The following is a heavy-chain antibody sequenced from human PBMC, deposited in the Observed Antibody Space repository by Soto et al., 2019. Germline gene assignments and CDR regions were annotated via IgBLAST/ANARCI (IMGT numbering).Heavy chain of an antibody. J-gene: IGHJ4*02. CDR2: IYYSGST. CDR3: ARGGITMVRGVIGPLGY. CDR1: GGSISSYY. D-gene: IGHD3-10*01. Sequence: PSETLSLTCTVSGGSISSYYWSWIRQPPGKGLEWIGYIYYSGSTNYNPSLKSRVTISVDTSKNQFSLKLSSATAADTAVYYCARGGITMVRGVIGPLGYWGQGTLVTV. V-gene: IGHV4-59*01.